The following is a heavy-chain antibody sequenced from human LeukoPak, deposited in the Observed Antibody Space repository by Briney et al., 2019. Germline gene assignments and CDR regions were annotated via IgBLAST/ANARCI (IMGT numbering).Heavy chain of an antibody. Sequence: ASVKVSCKASGGTFSSYAISWVRQAPGQGLEWMGGIIPIFGTANYAQKFQGRVTITADKSTSTAYMELSSLRSEDTAVYYCASGYCSGGSCYSAGGSWFDPWGQGTLVTVSS. CDR3: ASGYCSGGSCYSAGGSWFDP. D-gene: IGHD2-15*01. CDR2: IIPIFGTA. J-gene: IGHJ5*02. CDR1: GGTFSSYA. V-gene: IGHV1-69*06.